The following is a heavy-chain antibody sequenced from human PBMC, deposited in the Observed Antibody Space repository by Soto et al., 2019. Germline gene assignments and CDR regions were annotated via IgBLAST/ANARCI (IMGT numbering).Heavy chain of an antibody. Sequence: GGSLRLSCAASGFTFSSYAMSWVRQAPGKGLEWVSAISGSGGSTYYADSVKGRFTISRDNSKNTLYLQMNSLRAEDTAVYYCAKLVATYYYDSSGYNDYWGQGTLVTVSS. CDR1: GFTFSSYA. CDR3: AKLVATYYYDSSGYNDY. J-gene: IGHJ4*02. V-gene: IGHV3-23*01. D-gene: IGHD3-22*01. CDR2: ISGSGGST.